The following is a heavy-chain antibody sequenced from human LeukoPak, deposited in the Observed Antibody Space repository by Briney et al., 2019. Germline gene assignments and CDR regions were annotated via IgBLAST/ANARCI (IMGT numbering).Heavy chain of an antibody. D-gene: IGHD6-13*01. V-gene: IGHV1-2*02. CDR2: INPNSGGT. Sequence: ASVKVSCKASGYTFTGYYMHWVRQAPGQGLEWMGWINPNSGGTNYAQKFQGRVTMTRDTSISTAYMELSRLRSDNTAVYYCARLYSSSWYVVDYWGQGTLVTVSS. J-gene: IGHJ4*02. CDR3: ARLYSSSWYVVDY. CDR1: GYTFTGYY.